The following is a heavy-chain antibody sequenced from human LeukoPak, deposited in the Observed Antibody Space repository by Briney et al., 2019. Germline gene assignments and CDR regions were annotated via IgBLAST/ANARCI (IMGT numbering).Heavy chain of an antibody. CDR2: ISGNGGST. V-gene: IGHV3-23*01. CDR1: GFTFSTYA. J-gene: IGHJ4*02. D-gene: IGHD5-12*01. CDR3: ARGPSGYHNT. Sequence: GGSLRLSCAASGFTFSTYAMSWVRQAPGKGLEWVSAISGNGGSTYYADSVKGRFTVSRDNPKNTLYLQMNSLRAEDTAVYYCARGPSGYHNTGGQGTLVTVSS.